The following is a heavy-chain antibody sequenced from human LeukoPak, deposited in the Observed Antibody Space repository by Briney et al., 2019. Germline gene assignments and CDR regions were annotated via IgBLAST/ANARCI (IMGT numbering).Heavy chain of an antibody. CDR1: GFTFSDYY. Sequence: PGGSLRLSCAASGFTFSDYYMSWIRQAPGKGLEWVSYTSSSGSTIYYADSVKGRFTISRDNAKNSLYLQMNSLRAEDTAVYYCARVGRYYYDSSGYYYPEAFDIWGQGTMVTVSS. D-gene: IGHD3-22*01. CDR2: TSSSGSTI. CDR3: ARVGRYYYDSSGYYYPEAFDI. V-gene: IGHV3-11*01. J-gene: IGHJ3*02.